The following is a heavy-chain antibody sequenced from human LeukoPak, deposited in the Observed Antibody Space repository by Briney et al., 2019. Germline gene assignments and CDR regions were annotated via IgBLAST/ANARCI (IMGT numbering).Heavy chain of an antibody. V-gene: IGHV3-7*03. J-gene: IGHJ4*02. Sequence: GGALRLSCAASGFTLKNYWMSWVRQAPGKGVEWVADINKDGSEEYYVDSVKGRFTISKDNAKNSLFLQMSSLRAEHTAIYYCARGPFSRDNFDYWGQGTLVTVSS. CDR3: ARGPFSRDNFDY. CDR2: INKDGSEE. CDR1: GFTLKNYW. D-gene: IGHD5-24*01.